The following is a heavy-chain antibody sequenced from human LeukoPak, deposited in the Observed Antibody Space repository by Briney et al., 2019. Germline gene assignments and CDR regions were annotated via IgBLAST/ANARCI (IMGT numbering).Heavy chain of an antibody. J-gene: IGHJ4*02. Sequence: SQTLSLTCTVSGDSISRSGYYWSWIRQHPGKGLEWIGYIYYSGSTYYNPSLKSRITISVDTSKNQFSLKLSSVTAADTAVYYCARYQLQKYYFDYWGQGTLVTVSS. CDR2: IYYSGST. D-gene: IGHD2-2*01. V-gene: IGHV4-31*03. CDR1: GDSISRSGYY. CDR3: ARYQLQKYYFDY.